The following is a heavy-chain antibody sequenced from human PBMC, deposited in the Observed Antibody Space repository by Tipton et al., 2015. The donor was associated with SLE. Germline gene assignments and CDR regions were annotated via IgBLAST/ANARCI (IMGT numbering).Heavy chain of an antibody. Sequence: GSLRLSCAASGFTFSSYAMSWVRQAPGKGLEWVSAISGSGGSTYYADSVKGRFTISRDNAKNSLYLQMNSLRAEDTAVYYCARDGGYSSSWYRNYYYYGMDVWGQGTTVTVSS. J-gene: IGHJ6*02. CDR3: ARDGGYSSSWYRNYYYYGMDV. CDR1: GFTFSSYA. CDR2: ISGSGGST. V-gene: IGHV3-23*01. D-gene: IGHD6-13*01.